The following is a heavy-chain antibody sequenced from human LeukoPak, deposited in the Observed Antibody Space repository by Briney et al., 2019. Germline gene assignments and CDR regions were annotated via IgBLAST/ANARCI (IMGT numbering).Heavy chain of an antibody. D-gene: IGHD6-13*01. CDR2: IRSKAYGGTT. Sequence: GGSLRLSCTASGFTFGDYAMSWVRQAPGKGLEWVGFIRSKAYGGTTEYAASVKGRFTISRDDSKSIAYLQMNSLKTEDTAVYYCTFSSSWYSEYFQHWGQGTLVTVSS. CDR3: TFSSSWYSEYFQH. J-gene: IGHJ1*01. V-gene: IGHV3-49*04. CDR1: GFTFGDYA.